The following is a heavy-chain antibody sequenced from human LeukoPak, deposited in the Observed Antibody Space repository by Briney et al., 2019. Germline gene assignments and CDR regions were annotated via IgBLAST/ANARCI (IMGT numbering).Heavy chain of an antibody. J-gene: IGHJ6*03. CDR1: GFTFSSYW. V-gene: IGHV3-74*01. CDR3: AYSSGWSRGGHHYYYMDV. Sequence: GGSLRLSCAATGFTFSSYWMHWVRQAPGKGPVWLARINSDGYSISYADSVKGRFTISRDNSENTLYLQMNSLKTEDTAVYYCAYSSGWSRGGHHYYYMDVWGKGTTVTVSS. CDR2: INSDGYSI. D-gene: IGHD6-19*01.